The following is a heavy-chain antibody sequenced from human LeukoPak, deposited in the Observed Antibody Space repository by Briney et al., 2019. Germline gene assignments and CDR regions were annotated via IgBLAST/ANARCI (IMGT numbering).Heavy chain of an antibody. CDR3: ARLGGWGVFSP. Sequence: PSETLSLTCTVSGGSISSGGYYWSWIRQPPGKGLEWIGYIYHSGSTYYNPSLKSRVTISVDRSKNQFSLKLSSVTAADTAVYYCARLGGWGVFSPWGQGTLVTVSS. V-gene: IGHV4-30-2*01. CDR2: IYHSGST. CDR1: GGSISSGGYY. J-gene: IGHJ5*02. D-gene: IGHD3-16*01.